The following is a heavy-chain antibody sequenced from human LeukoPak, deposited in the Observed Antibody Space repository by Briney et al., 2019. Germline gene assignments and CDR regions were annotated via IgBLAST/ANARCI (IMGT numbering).Heavy chain of an antibody. J-gene: IGHJ5*02. D-gene: IGHD2-15*01. CDR2: INGDGRTT. CDR3: ARELGYCSGGSCYTWFDP. V-gene: IGHV3-64D*06. Sequence: GGSLRLSCSASGFIFSTYTMYWVRQAPGKGLEYVSVINGDGRTTYYIDSVKGRFTISRDNSKNTLYLQMSSLRADDTAVYYCARELGYCSGGSCYTWFDPWGQGTLVTVSS. CDR1: GFIFSTYT.